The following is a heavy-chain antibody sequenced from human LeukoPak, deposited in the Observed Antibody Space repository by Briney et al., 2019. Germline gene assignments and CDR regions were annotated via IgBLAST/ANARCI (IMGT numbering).Heavy chain of an antibody. J-gene: IGHJ4*02. V-gene: IGHV1-2*02. D-gene: IGHD2-15*01. CDR1: GYTFTGYY. CDR3: ARDRDCSGGSCYYFDY. CDR2: INPNSGGT. Sequence: ASVKVSCKASGYTFTGYYMHWVRQAPGQGLEWMGWINPNSGGTNYAQKFQGRVTMTRDTSISTAYMELSRLRSDDTAVYYCARDRDCSGGSCYYFDYWGQGTLVTVSS.